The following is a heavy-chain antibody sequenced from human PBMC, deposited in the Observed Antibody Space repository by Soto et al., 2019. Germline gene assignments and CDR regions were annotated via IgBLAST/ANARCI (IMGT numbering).Heavy chain of an antibody. CDR3: EIPPDYGGNSEYYFDY. V-gene: IGHV1-69*12. J-gene: IGHJ4*02. D-gene: IGHD4-17*01. CDR1: GGTFSSYA. Sequence: QVQLVQSGAEVKKPGSSVKVSCKASGGTFSSYAISWVRQAPGQGLEWMGGIIPIFGTANYAQKFQGRVTITADESTSTAYMELSSLRSEDTAVYYCEIPPDYGGNSEYYFDYWGQGTLVTVSS. CDR2: IIPIFGTA.